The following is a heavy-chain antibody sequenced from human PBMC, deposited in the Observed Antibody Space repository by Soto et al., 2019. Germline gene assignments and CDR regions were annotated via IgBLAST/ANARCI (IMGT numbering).Heavy chain of an antibody. CDR1: GFTFSSYS. J-gene: IGHJ6*02. D-gene: IGHD2-2*01. V-gene: IGHV3-21*01. CDR2: ISSSSSYI. CDR3: ARDIVVVPAAAGHYYYYGMDV. Sequence: GGSLRLSCAASGFTFSSYSMNWVRQAPGKGLEWVSSISSSSSYIYYADSVKGRFTISRDNAKNSLYLQMNSLRAEDTAVYYCARDIVVVPAAAGHYYYYGMDVWGQGTTVTVSS.